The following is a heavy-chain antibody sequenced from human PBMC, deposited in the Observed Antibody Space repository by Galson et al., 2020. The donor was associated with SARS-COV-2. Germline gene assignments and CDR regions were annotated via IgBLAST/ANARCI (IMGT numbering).Heavy chain of an antibody. CDR2: IHPSGSS. V-gene: IGHV4-34*01. D-gene: IGHD3-10*01. CDR1: GGSFSGYY. J-gene: IGHJ6*02. Sequence: SETLSLTCAVSGGSFSGYYCTWIRQPPGKGLERITEIHPSGSSNYNQSLPSSIPISVEMSKNQFSLKLSSVTAADTGVYYGAKRNKLVWFVQLLLSNYNYGMDVWGQVTTGTVAS. CDR3: AKRNKLVWFVQLLLSNYNYGMDV.